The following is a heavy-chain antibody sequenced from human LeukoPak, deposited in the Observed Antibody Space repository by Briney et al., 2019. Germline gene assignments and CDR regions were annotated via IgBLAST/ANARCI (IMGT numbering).Heavy chain of an antibody. CDR3: ARGADYDYVWGSYRYGSFDY. J-gene: IGHJ4*02. V-gene: IGHV3-21*01. CDR2: ISSSSSYI. Sequence: GGSLRLSCAASGFTFSSYEMNWVRQAPGKGLEWVSSISSSSSYIYYADSVKGRFTISRDNAKNSLYLQMNSLRAEDTAVYYCARGADYDYVWGSYRYGSFDYWGQGTLVTVSS. D-gene: IGHD3-16*02. CDR1: GFTFSSYE.